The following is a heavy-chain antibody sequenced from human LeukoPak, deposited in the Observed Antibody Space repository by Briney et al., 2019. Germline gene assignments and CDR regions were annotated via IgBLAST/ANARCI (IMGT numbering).Heavy chain of an antibody. J-gene: IGHJ4*02. D-gene: IGHD3-22*01. CDR3: ARGHDSSLGYFDY. V-gene: IGHV1-18*01. Sequence: ASVKVSCKASGYTFTSYGISWVRQAPGQGLEWMGWISAYNGNTNYAQKLQGRVTMTRDTSTSTVYMELSSLRSEDTAVYYCARGHDSSLGYFDYWGQGTLVTVSS. CDR2: ISAYNGNT. CDR1: GYTFTSYG.